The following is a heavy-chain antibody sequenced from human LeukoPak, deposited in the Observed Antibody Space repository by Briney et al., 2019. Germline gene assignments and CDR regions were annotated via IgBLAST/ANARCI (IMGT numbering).Heavy chain of an antibody. D-gene: IGHD2-21*02. V-gene: IGHV3-23*01. J-gene: IGHJ6*02. CDR1: GFTFSSYA. Sequence: GGSLRLSCAASGFTFSSYAMTWVRQAPGKGREWVSGISGSGTSTYYADAVKRRFIIYRDNSKNTRYLQMSSLRPEDTAVYYCAKTATRVRGYGMDVWGQGTTVTVSS. CDR2: ISGSGTST. CDR3: AKTATRVRGYGMDV.